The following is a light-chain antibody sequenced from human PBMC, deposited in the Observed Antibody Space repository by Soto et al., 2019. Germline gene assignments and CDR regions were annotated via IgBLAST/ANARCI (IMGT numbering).Light chain of an antibody. J-gene: IGKJ5*01. Sequence: EIVMTQSPATLSVSPGERATLSCRASQSVSSNLAWYQQKPGQAPRLLIYGASTRATGIPARFSGSGSGTEFTLTISSLQSEDFAVHYCQQYNNWRITSRQGTRLEIK. CDR1: QSVSSN. V-gene: IGKV3-15*01. CDR2: GAS. CDR3: QQYNNWRIT.